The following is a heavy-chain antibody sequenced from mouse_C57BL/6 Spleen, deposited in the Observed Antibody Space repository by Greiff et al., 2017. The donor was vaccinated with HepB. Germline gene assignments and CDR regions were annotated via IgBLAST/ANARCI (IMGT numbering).Heavy chain of an antibody. J-gene: IGHJ3*01. CDR1: GFTFSDFY. CDR3: ARDAPNWAWFAY. CDR2: SRNKANDYTT. V-gene: IGHV7-1*01. Sequence: DVHLVESGGGLVQSGRSLRLSCATSGFTFSDFYMEWVRQAPGKGLEWIAASRNKANDYTTEYSASVKGRFIVSRDTSQSILYLQMNALRAEDTAIYYCARDAPNWAWFAYWGQGTLVTVSA. D-gene: IGHD4-1*01.